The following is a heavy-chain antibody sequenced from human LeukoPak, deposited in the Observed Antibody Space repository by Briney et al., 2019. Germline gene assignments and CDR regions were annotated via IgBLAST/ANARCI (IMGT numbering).Heavy chain of an antibody. CDR1: GGSISGSSYY. CDR2: IYYSGST. Sequence: SETLSLTCTVSGGSISGSSYYWGWIRQPPGKGLEWIGSIYYSGSTYYNPSLKSRVTISVDTSKNQFSLKLSSVTAADTAVYYCATTHLNYYDSSGYYPRDYWGQGTLVTVSS. D-gene: IGHD3-22*01. CDR3: ATTHLNYYDSSGYYPRDY. V-gene: IGHV4-39*01. J-gene: IGHJ4*02.